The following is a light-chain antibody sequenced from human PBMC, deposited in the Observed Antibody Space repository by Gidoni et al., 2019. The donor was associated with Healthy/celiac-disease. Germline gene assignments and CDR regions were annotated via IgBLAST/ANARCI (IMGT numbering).Light chain of an antibody. CDR2: GAS. V-gene: IGKV3-15*01. CDR3: QQYNNWPPLT. J-gene: IGKJ4*01. Sequence: EIVMTQSPATLSVSPGERATLSCRASQSVSSNLAWYQQKPGQAPRLPIYGASTRATGIPARFSGSGSGTEFTLTISSRQSEDFAVYYCQQYNNWPPLTFGGGTKVEIK. CDR1: QSVSSN.